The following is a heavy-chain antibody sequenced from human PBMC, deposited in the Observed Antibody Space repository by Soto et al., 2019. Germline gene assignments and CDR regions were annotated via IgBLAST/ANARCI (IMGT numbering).Heavy chain of an antibody. D-gene: IGHD6-19*01. V-gene: IGHV3-7*05. Sequence: GGSLRLSCAASGFTFSSYWMSWVRQAPGKGLEWVANIKQDGSEKYYVDSVKGRFTISRENAKNSLYLQMNSLRAEDTAVYYCARAGVAGAFSGQYYYYGMDVWGQGTTVTVSS. CDR1: GFTFSSYW. CDR2: IKQDGSEK. J-gene: IGHJ6*02. CDR3: ARAGVAGAFSGQYYYYGMDV.